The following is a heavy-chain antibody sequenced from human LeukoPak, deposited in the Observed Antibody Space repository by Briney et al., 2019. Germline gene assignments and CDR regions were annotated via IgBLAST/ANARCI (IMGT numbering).Heavy chain of an antibody. D-gene: IGHD4-17*01. V-gene: IGHV3-48*01. J-gene: IGHJ4*02. CDR2: ISSSSSTI. CDR3: AGDDDYGDYFYQH. Sequence: GGSLRLSCAASGFTFSSYSMNWVRQAPGKGLEWVSYISSSSSTIYYADSVKGRFTISRDNAKNSLYLQMNSLRAEDTAVYYCAGDDDYGDYFYQHWGQGTLVTVSS. CDR1: GFTFSSYS.